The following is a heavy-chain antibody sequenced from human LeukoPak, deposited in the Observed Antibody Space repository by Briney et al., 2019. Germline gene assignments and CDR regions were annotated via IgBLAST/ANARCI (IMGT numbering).Heavy chain of an antibody. CDR2: ISGSGGST. CDR3: AKGYCSSTSCSYYFDY. Sequence: GGSLRLSCGASGFTFSSYAMSWVRQAPGKGLEWVSAISGSGGSTYYADSVKGRFTISRDNSKNTLYLQMNSLRAEDTAVYYCAKGYCSSTSCSYYFDYWGQGTLVTVSS. J-gene: IGHJ4*02. D-gene: IGHD2-2*01. V-gene: IGHV3-23*01. CDR1: GFTFSSYA.